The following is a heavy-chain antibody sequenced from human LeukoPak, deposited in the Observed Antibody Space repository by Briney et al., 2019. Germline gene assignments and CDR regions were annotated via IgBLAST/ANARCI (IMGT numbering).Heavy chain of an antibody. J-gene: IGHJ4*02. D-gene: IGHD3-22*01. Sequence: GGSLRLSCAASTLSFSNTWMSWIRQAPGKGLEWVSAISGSGGSTYYADSVKGRFTISRDNSKNTLYLQMNSLRAEDTAVYYCAKEATYYYDSNYFDYWGQGTLVTVSS. CDR3: AKEATYYYDSNYFDY. CDR1: TLSFSNTW. V-gene: IGHV3-23*01. CDR2: ISGSGGST.